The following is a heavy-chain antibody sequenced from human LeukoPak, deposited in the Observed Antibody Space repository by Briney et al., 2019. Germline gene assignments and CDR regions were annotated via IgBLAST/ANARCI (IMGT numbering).Heavy chain of an antibody. V-gene: IGHV4-38-2*01. J-gene: IGHJ4*02. Sequence: SETLSLTCAVSAYSISSGYYWGWIRQPPGKGLEWSGSIYHSGITHYNPSLKSRVTISVDTSKNQFSLKLSSVTAADTAVYYCARGLYYGPGSYTDAGNWGQGTLVTVSS. CDR1: AYSISSGYY. CDR2: IYHSGIT. CDR3: ARGLYYGPGSYTDAGN. D-gene: IGHD3-10*01.